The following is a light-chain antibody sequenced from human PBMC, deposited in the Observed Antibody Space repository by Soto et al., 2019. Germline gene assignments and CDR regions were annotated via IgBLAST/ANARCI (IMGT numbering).Light chain of an antibody. CDR2: AAS. Sequence: DIQMTQSPSSLSASVGDRVTITCRASQGINTFLAWYQQKAGKAPKLLIYAASTLQSGVPSRFSGSGSGTDFTLTIGSLQSEDFATYYCQQLNSYPITFGQGTRLEIK. J-gene: IGKJ5*01. CDR3: QQLNSYPIT. V-gene: IGKV1-9*01. CDR1: QGINTF.